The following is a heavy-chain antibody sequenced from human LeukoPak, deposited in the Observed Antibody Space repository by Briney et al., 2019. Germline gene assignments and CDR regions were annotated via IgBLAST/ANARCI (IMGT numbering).Heavy chain of an antibody. D-gene: IGHD1-26*01. CDR2: LSAYNGKT. CDR3: ARGGALTSFDS. V-gene: IGHV1-18*01. CDR1: GFTFSSYV. J-gene: IGHJ4*02. Sequence: SVKVSCKASGFTFSSYVSWVRQAPGQGLEWMGWLSAYNGKTNYAQKFQGRVTMTTDTSTSTAYMDLRSLRSDDTAVYYCARGGALTSFDSWGQGTLITVSS.